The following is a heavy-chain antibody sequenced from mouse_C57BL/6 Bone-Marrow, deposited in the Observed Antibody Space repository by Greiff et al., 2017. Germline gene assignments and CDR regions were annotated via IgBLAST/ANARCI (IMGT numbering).Heavy chain of an antibody. V-gene: IGHV5-6*02. CDR2: ISSGGSYT. Sequence: EVKLVESGGDLVKPGGSLKLSCAASGFTFSSYGMSWVRQTPDKRLEWVATISSGGSYTYSPDSVKGRFTISRDNAKNTLYLQMSSLKSEDTAMYYCARRLLRGSAMDYWGQGTSVTVSS. J-gene: IGHJ4*01. CDR3: ARRLLRGSAMDY. D-gene: IGHD1-1*01. CDR1: GFTFSSYG.